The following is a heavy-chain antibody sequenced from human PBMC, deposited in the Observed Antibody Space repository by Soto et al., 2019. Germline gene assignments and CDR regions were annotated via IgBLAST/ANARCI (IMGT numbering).Heavy chain of an antibody. D-gene: IGHD2-2*01. CDR2: ISYDGSNK. Sequence: PGGSLRLSCAASGFTFGSYGMHWVRQAPGKGLEWVAVISYDGSNKYYADSVKGRFTISRDNSKNTLYLQMNSLRAEDTAVYYCAKDVGYCSSTSRPYYYYYGMDVWGQGTTVTVSS. J-gene: IGHJ6*02. CDR1: GFTFGSYG. V-gene: IGHV3-30*18. CDR3: AKDVGYCSSTSRPYYYYYGMDV.